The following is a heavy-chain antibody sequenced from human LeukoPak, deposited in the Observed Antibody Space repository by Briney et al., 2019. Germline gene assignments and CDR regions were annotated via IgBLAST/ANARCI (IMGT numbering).Heavy chain of an antibody. CDR2: IIPIFGTA. CDR1: GGTFSSYA. J-gene: IGHJ4*02. Sequence: ASVKVSCKASGGTFSSYAISWVRQAPGQGLEWMGGIIPIFGTANYAQKFQGRVTITADESTSTAYMELSSLRSEDTAVYYCASASYYYDSSGYPRTYYFDYWAREPWSPSPQ. D-gene: IGHD3-22*01. CDR3: ASASYYYDSSGYPRTYYFDY. V-gene: IGHV1-69*13.